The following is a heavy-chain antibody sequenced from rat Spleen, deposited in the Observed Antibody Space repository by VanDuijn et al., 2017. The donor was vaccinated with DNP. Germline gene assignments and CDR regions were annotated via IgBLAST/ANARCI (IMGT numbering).Heavy chain of an antibody. CDR1: GFTFSDYN. D-gene: IGHD1-4*01. CDR2: ISYDGSST. J-gene: IGHJ2*01. V-gene: IGHV5-7*01. Sequence: EVQLVESGGGVVQPGRSLKLSCAASGFTFSDYNMAWVRQAPKKGLEWVATISYDGSSTYYRDSVKGRFTISRDNTKSTLYLQMDSLRSEDTATYYCTQTGDPGMTGFDYWGQGVMVTVSS. CDR3: TQTGDPGMTGFDY.